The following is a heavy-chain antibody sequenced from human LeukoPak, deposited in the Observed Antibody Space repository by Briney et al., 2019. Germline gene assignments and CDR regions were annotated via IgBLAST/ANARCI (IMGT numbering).Heavy chain of an antibody. J-gene: IGHJ4*02. V-gene: IGHV3-7*01. D-gene: IGHD1-26*01. CDR1: GFTFSDYW. CDR3: AKDNGGGSSFDY. CDR2: IKQDGSEK. Sequence: GGSLRLSCAASGFTFSDYWMTWVRQGPGKGLDWVANIKQDGSEKYYVDSVKGRFTISRDNSKNTLYLQMNSLRAEDTAVYYCAKDNGGGSSFDYWGQGTLVTVSS.